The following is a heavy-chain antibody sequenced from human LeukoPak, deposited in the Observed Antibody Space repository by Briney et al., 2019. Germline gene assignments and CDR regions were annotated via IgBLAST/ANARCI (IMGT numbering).Heavy chain of an antibody. CDR3: ARVSAAAGSNWFDP. D-gene: IGHD6-13*01. V-gene: IGHV3-7*01. CDR1: GFTFSSYW. J-gene: IGHJ5*02. CDR2: IKQDGSEK. Sequence: PGGSLRLSCAASGFTFSSYWMSWVRQAPGKGLEWVANIKQDGSEKYYVDSVKGRSTISRDNAKNSLYLQMNSLRAEDTAVYYCARVSAAAGSNWFDPWGQGTLVTVSS.